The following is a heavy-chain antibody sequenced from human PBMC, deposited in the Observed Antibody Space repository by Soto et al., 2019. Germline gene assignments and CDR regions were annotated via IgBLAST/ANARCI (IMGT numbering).Heavy chain of an antibody. J-gene: IGHJ6*02. V-gene: IGHV3-13*04. CDR3: ARNSPTNYGMDV. CDR2: IGTAGDT. CDR1: GFTFSSYD. Sequence: EVQLVESGGGLVQPGGSLRLSCAASGFTFSSYDMHWVRQATGKGLEWVSAIGTAGDTYYAGSVKGRFTLSRENAKNSLYLQMNSLRAGDTAVYYCARNSPTNYGMDVWGQGTTVTVSS. D-gene: IGHD1-1*01.